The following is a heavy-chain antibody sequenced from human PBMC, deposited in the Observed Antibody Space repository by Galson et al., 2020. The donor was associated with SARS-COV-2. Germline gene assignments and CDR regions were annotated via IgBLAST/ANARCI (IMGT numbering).Heavy chain of an antibody. Sequence: SETLSLTCTVSGYSISSGYYWGWIRQHPGKGLEWIGSIYHSGSTYYNQSLKSRVTISVDTSKHPFSLKLSSVTAADTAVYYCGYGYSSSWDMGWGQGTLVTVSS. J-gene: IGHJ1*01. CDR2: IYHSGST. CDR1: GYSISSGYY. V-gene: IGHV4-38-2*02. D-gene: IGHD6-13*01. CDR3: GYGYSSSWDMG.